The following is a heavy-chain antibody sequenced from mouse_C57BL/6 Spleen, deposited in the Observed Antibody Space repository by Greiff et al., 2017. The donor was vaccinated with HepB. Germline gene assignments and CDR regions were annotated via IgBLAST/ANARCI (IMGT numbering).Heavy chain of an antibody. CDR1: GYTFTSYT. CDR2: INPSSGYT. Sequence: VQLQESGAELARPGASVKMSCKASGYTFTSYTMHWVKQRPGQGLEWIGYINPSSGYTKYNQKFKDKATLTADKSSSTAYMQLSSLTSEDSAVYYCARSPIYYEYVYVWGTGTTVTVSA. J-gene: IGHJ1*03. D-gene: IGHD1-1*01. CDR3: ARSPIYYEYVYV. V-gene: IGHV1-4*01.